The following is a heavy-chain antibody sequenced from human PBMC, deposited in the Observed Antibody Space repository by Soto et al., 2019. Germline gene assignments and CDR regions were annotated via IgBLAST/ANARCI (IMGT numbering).Heavy chain of an antibody. D-gene: IGHD2-2*01. CDR2: IDPSDSYT. CDR1: GYSFTSYW. V-gene: IGHV5-10-1*01. J-gene: IGHJ6*02. CDR3: ARRGGYCSSTSCSHYYYYGMYV. Sequence: CKGSGYSFTSYWISWVRQMPGKGLEWMGRIDPSDSYTNYSPSFQGHVTISADKSISTAYLQWSSLKASDTAMYYCARRGGYCSSTSCSHYYYYGMYVWGQGTTVTV.